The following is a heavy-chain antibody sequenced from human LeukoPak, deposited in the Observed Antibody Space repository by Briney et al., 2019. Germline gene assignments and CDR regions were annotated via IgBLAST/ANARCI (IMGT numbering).Heavy chain of an antibody. CDR1: GGSITSYY. CDR2: IYITGST. J-gene: IGHJ6*03. V-gene: IGHV4-4*07. CDR3: AREPPIHYGDYGVSYMDV. D-gene: IGHD4-17*01. Sequence: SETLSLTCTVSGGSITSYYWSWIRQSAGKGLEWIGRIYITGSTTYNPSLKSRVTMSLDTSKNQFSLKLSSVTAADTAVYYCAREPPIHYGDYGVSYMDVWGKGTTVTISS.